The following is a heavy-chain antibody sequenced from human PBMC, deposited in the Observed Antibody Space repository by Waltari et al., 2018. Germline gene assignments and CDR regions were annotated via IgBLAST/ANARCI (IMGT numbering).Heavy chain of an antibody. J-gene: IGHJ6*03. CDR3: ARHPSHLRGYYYYMDV. V-gene: IGHV4-39*01. Sequence: QLQLQESGPGLVKPSETLSLTCTVSGGSISSSSYYWGWIRQPPGKGLEWIGSIYYSGSTYYNPALKSRVTISVDTSKNQFSLKLSSVTAADTAVYYCARHPSHLRGYYYYMDVWGKGTTVTVSS. D-gene: IGHD3-3*02. CDR2: IYYSGST. CDR1: GGSISSSSYY.